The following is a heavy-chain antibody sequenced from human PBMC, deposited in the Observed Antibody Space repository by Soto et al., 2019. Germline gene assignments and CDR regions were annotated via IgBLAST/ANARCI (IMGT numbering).Heavy chain of an antibody. CDR2: IYYSGST. CDR3: ASQYSSSLYYFDY. V-gene: IGHV4-39*01. Sequence: SETLSLTCTVSGGSISSSSYYWGWIRQPPGKGLEWIGSIYYSGSTYYNPSLKSRVTISVDTSKNQFSLKLSSVTAADTAVYYCASQYSSSLYYFDYWGQGTLVTVSS. D-gene: IGHD6-13*01. J-gene: IGHJ4*02. CDR1: GGSISSSSYY.